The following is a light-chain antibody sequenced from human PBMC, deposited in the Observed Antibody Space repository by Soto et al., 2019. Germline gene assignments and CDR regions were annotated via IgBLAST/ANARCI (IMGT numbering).Light chain of an antibody. CDR2: EVS. CDR1: SSDVGGFNY. J-gene: IGLJ1*01. Sequence: QSVLTQPASVSGSPGQSITISCTGISSDVGGFNYVSWYQQHPGKAPKLMIYEVSDRPSGVSNRFSGSKTANTASLTISGLQAEDEADYYCSSYTTSSTLVFGTGTKLTVL. CDR3: SSYTTSSTLV. V-gene: IGLV2-14*01.